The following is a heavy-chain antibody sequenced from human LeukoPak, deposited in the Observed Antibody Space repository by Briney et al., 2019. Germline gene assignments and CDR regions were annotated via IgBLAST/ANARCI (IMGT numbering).Heavy chain of an antibody. J-gene: IGHJ4*02. CDR2: INPNGGGT. Sequence: ASVKVSCKASGYTFTDYHMHWVRQAPGQGLEWMGWINPNGGGTNYAGKFQGRVTMTSDTSISTAYMDLSRLRSDDTAVYYCARRYTDSSEGFDSWGQGTLVTVSS. V-gene: IGHV1-2*02. CDR1: GYTFTDYH. D-gene: IGHD6-6*01. CDR3: ARRYTDSSEGFDS.